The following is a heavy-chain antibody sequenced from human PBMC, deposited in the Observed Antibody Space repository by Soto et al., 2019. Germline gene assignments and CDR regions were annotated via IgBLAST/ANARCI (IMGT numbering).Heavy chain of an antibody. Sequence: GGSLRLSCAASGFTVSSNYMSWVRQAPGKGLEWVSVIYSGGSTYYADSVKGRFTISRDNSKNTLYLQMNSLRAEDTAVYYCAKGLGYCSSSSCYEGYWGQGTLVTVSS. V-gene: IGHV3-66*01. D-gene: IGHD2-2*01. J-gene: IGHJ4*02. CDR1: GFTVSSNY. CDR3: AKGLGYCSSSSCYEGY. CDR2: IYSGGST.